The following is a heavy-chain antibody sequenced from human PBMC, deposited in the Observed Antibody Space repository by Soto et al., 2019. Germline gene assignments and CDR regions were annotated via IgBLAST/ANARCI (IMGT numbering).Heavy chain of an antibody. V-gene: IGHV3-23*01. CDR2: ISGSGGST. Sequence: EVQLLESGGGLVQPGGSLRLSCAASGFTFSSYAMSWVRQAPGKGLEWVSAISGSGGSTYYADSVKGRFTISRDNSKNTLYLQMNSLRAEDTDVYYCAKSNYYYYYGMDVWGQGTTVTVSS. CDR3: AKSNYYYYYGMDV. J-gene: IGHJ6*02. CDR1: GFTFSSYA.